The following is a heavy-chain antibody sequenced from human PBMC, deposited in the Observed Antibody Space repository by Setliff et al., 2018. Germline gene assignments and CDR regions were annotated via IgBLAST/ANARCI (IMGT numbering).Heavy chain of an antibody. Sequence: ASVKVSCKGSGYRFIVYYIHWVRQTPGKGLEWMGRVDPKDGQAIYAKKFQGRFTITADTSIDTAYMELSSLRSEDTAVYYCARGAPGRYCSGGSCSYFDHWGQGILVTVSS. V-gene: IGHV1-69-2*01. J-gene: IGHJ4*02. CDR3: ARGAPGRYCSGGSCSYFDH. D-gene: IGHD2-15*01. CDR1: GYRFIVYY. CDR2: VDPKDGQA.